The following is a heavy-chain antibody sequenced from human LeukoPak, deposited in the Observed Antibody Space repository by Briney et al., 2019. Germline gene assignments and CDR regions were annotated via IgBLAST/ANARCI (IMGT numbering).Heavy chain of an antibody. D-gene: IGHD3-22*01. CDR3: ARDHHRRLYDSQARNTFDI. CDR2: ISDGGNT. V-gene: IGHV3-23*01. CDR1: GFTFDDYT. Sequence: GGSLRLSCAASGFTFDDYTMHWVRQAPGKGLEWVSAISDGGNTYYADSVKGRFTISRDNSKNTLYLQMNSLRAEDTAVYYCARDHHRRLYDSQARNTFDIWGQGTMVTVSS. J-gene: IGHJ3*02.